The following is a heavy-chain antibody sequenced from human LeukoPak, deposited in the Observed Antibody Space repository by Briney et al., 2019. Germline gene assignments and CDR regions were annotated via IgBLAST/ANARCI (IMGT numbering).Heavy chain of an antibody. V-gene: IGHV3-64*01. CDR1: GFAFSRYT. J-gene: IGHJ4*02. D-gene: IGHD4-17*01. CDR2: IRSNGDST. Sequence: GGSLRLSCVAFGFAFSRYTMHWVRQAPGKGLEYLSAIRSNGDSTYNANSVKGRFTISRDNSKNTLYLHMGSLGPEDTAVYYRAKADNYGPPSPSVGVDFWGQGTLVIVSS. CDR3: AKADNYGPPSPSVGVDF.